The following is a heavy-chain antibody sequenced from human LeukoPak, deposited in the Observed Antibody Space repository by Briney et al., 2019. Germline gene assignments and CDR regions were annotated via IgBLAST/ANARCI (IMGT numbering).Heavy chain of an antibody. Sequence: PSETLSLTCAVYGGSFSGYYWSWIRQPPGKGLEWIGEINHSGSTNYNPSLKSRVTISVDTSKNQFSLKLSSVTAADTAVYYCARGRILRIAKYYMDVWGKGTTVTISS. V-gene: IGHV4-34*01. J-gene: IGHJ6*03. CDR3: ARGRILRIAKYYMDV. CDR2: INHSGST. D-gene: IGHD2-15*01. CDR1: GGSFSGYY.